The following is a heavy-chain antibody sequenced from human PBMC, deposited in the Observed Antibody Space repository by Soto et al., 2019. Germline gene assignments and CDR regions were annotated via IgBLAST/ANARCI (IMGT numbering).Heavy chain of an antibody. J-gene: IGHJ4*02. CDR1: AVTFTGFG. CDR3: ARDGGGTTTSFGYFDY. D-gene: IGHD1-26*01. V-gene: IGHV3-33*01. CDR2: IRFDGSNT. Sequence: GGSLRLSCAASAVTFTGFGMHWVRQAPGKGLEWVAVIRFDGSNTYYADSVKGRFTISRDNPKNMLYLQMNSLRAEDTAIYYCARDGGGTTTSFGYFDYWGRGTLVPVSS.